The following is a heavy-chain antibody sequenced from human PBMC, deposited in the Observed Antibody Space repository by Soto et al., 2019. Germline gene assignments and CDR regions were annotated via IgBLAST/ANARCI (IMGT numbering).Heavy chain of an antibody. D-gene: IGHD4-4*01. CDR2: ISYDGSNK. CDR3: ARESNAFDI. J-gene: IGHJ3*02. Sequence: PGESLRLSCAASGFSFSSYAMHWVRQAPGKGLEWVAVISYDGSNKYYADSVKGRFTISRDNSKNTLYLQMNSLRAEDTAVYYCARESNAFDIWGQGTMVTVSS. CDR1: GFSFSSYA. V-gene: IGHV3-30-3*01.